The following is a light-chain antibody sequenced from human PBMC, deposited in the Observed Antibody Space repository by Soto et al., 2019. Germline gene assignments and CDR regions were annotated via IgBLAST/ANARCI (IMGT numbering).Light chain of an antibody. J-gene: IGKJ1*01. CDR1: QSVSSSY. CDR3: QQYNIWPLWT. V-gene: IGKV3-15*01. Sequence: EIVLTQSPATLSLSPGERATLSCGASQSVSSSYLAWYHQKPGQPPRLLIYGASTRATGIPARFSGSGSGTEFTLTISSLQSEDFAVYFCQQYNIWPLWTFGQGTKVDIK. CDR2: GAS.